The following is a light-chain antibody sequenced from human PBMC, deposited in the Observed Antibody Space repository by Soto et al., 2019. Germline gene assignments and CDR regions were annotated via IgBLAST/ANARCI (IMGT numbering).Light chain of an antibody. V-gene: IGKV1-5*01. CDR2: DAS. CDR1: QSISSW. J-gene: IGKJ2*01. CDR3: QQYNSYPHT. Sequence: DIQMTQSPSTLSASVGARVTITCRASQSISSWLAWYQQKPGKAPKLLIYDASTLESGVPSRFSGSGSGTEFPLTISSLQPDDFATYYCQQYNSYPHTFGQGTKLEIK.